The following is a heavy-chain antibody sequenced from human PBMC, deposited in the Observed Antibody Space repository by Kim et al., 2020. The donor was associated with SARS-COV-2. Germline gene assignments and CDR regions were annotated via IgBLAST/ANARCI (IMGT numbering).Heavy chain of an antibody. Sequence: SETLSLTCTVSGGSISTSNYYWGWIRQPPGKGLEWIGTIYRTGSTYYTPSLKSRLIMSVDTSKNHFSLTLRSVTAADTAVYYCARHLRYYASGDSYGWGQGILVTVSS. D-gene: IGHD2-21*01. CDR3: ARHLRYYASGDSYG. J-gene: IGHJ4*02. CDR1: GGSISTSNYY. CDR2: IYRTGST. V-gene: IGHV4-39*01.